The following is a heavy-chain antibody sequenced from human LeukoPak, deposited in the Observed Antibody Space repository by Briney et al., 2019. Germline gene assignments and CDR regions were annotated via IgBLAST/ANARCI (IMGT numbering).Heavy chain of an antibody. J-gene: IGHJ4*02. CDR2: IKQDGSEK. CDR1: RFSFSSNR. V-gene: IGHV3-7*01. CDR3: VGHSDY. D-gene: IGHD3-16*01. Sequence: AGSLSLSCAASRFSFSSNRMSWLPQAPGKGLEWVGKIKQDGSEKYYVDSVKGRFTISRDNAKNSLYLQMNSLRAEDTAVYYCVGHSDYWGQGTLVTVSS.